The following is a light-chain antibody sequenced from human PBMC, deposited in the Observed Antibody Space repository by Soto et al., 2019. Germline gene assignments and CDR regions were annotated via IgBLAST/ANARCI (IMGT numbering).Light chain of an antibody. Sequence: DLQMTQFPSSLSASVGDRFAVTCRTSQSISNQLIWYQQKPGEAPKPLIYTASTLYSGVPSRFIGSGYGTDFTITISSMKTEDFETYYCQQGYRNTITFGQGTRLEIK. CDR2: TAS. J-gene: IGKJ5*01. V-gene: IGKV1-39*01. CDR3: QQGYRNTIT. CDR1: QSISNQ.